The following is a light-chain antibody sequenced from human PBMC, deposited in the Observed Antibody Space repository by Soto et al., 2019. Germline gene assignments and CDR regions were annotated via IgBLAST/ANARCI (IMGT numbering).Light chain of an antibody. CDR2: TAS. CDR3: QQSYSLYT. J-gene: IGKJ2*01. Sequence: DIQMTQSPSSLSASVGDRVTITCRASQSINNYLNWYQQKPGKAPKLLISTASTLQSGVPSRFSGSGSGTDFTLTISSLQPEDYATYYCQQSYSLYTFGQGTKVDIK. V-gene: IGKV1-39*01. CDR1: QSINNY.